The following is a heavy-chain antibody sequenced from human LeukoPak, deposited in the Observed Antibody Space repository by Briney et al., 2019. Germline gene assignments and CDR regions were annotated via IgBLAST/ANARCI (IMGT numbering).Heavy chain of an antibody. V-gene: IGHV3-23*01. J-gene: IGHJ5*02. CDR3: AKVSGSWYQSWFDP. Sequence: PGGSLRLSCAASGFTFSSYAMSWVRQAPGKGLEWVSAISGSGGSTYYADSVKGRFTNSRDNSKNTLYLQMNSLRAEDTAVYYCAKVSGSWYQSWFDPWGQGTLVTVSS. CDR2: ISGSGGST. CDR1: GFTFSSYA. D-gene: IGHD6-13*01.